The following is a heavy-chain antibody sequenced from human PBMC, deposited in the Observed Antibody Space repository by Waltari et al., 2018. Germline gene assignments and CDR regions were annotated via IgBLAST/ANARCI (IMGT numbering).Heavy chain of an antibody. D-gene: IGHD1-26*01. V-gene: IGHV1-69*09. Sequence: QVQLVQSGAEVKKPGSSVKVSCKASGGTFSSYAISWVRQAPGQGLEWNGRFIPILGLANYEQKVQGRVTITADKSTSTAYMELSSLRSEDTAVYYCARLSFPGWELTPWGQGTLVTVSS. CDR2: FIPILGLA. CDR1: GGTFSSYA. CDR3: ARLSFPGWELTP. J-gene: IGHJ5*02.